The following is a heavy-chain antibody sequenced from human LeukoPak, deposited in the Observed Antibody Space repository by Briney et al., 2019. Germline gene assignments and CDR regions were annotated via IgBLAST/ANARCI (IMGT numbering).Heavy chain of an antibody. CDR1: GFSFSTNS. D-gene: IGHD1-26*01. CDR2: ISSNSATT. Sequence: GGSLRLSCAASGFSFSTNSMNWVRQVPGKGLEWISYISSNSATTYYADSVKGRFTISRDNAKNSLYLHMNSLRADDTAVYYCARDTRSLIDYWGQGTLVTVSS. CDR3: ARDTRSLIDY. V-gene: IGHV3-48*01. J-gene: IGHJ4*02.